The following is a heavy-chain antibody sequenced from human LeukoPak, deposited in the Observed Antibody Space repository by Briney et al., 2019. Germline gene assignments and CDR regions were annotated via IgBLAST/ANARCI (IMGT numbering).Heavy chain of an antibody. CDR2: IRYDGSDK. V-gene: IGHV3-30*02. CDR3: AKGSYYCSSSSCPQYYYYMDV. J-gene: IGHJ6*03. D-gene: IGHD2-2*01. Sequence: GGSLRLSCAASGFTFNSYGMRWVRQAPGKGLEWVAFIRYDGSDKYYADSVKGRFTISRDNSKNTLYLQMSSLRAEDTAVYYCAKGSYYCSSSSCPQYYYYMDVWGKGTTVTVSS. CDR1: GFTFNSYG.